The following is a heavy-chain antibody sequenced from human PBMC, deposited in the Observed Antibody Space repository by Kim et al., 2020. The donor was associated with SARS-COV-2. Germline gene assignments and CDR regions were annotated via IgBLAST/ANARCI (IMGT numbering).Heavy chain of an antibody. Sequence: SETLSLTCTVSGDSISSYYWSWIRQPPGKGLEWIGYIYYSGSTNYNPSLKSRVTISVDTSKNKFSLKLSSVTAADTAVYYCARGWFWSGYLQKNYYYYGMDVWGQGTTVTVSS. CDR3: ARGWFWSGYLQKNYYYYGMDV. CDR1: GDSISSYY. D-gene: IGHD3-3*01. J-gene: IGHJ6*02. V-gene: IGHV4-59*13. CDR2: IYYSGST.